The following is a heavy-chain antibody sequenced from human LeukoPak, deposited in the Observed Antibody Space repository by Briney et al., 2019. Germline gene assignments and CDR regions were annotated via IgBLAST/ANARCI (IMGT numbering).Heavy chain of an antibody. V-gene: IGHV3-48*03. CDR3: ARGGSSGYKNNAFDI. CDR2: IDISGTSL. CDR1: GFTCNNFE. J-gene: IGHJ3*02. D-gene: IGHD3-22*01. Sequence: PGGSLRLSCAVSGFTCNNFEMNWVRQAPGKGLEWVSYIDISGTSLYYADSVKGRFTISRDNAKNSLYLQMNSLRAEDTAVYYCARGGSSGYKNNAFDIWGQGTMVTVST.